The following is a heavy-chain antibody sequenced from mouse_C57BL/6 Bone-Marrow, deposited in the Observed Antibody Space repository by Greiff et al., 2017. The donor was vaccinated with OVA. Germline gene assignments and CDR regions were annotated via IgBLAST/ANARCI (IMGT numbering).Heavy chain of an antibody. Sequence: EVQLQQSGAELVRPGASVKLSCTASGFNIKDDYMHWVKQRPEQGLEWIGWIDPENGDTEYASKFQGKATITADTSSHTAYLQLSSLTSEDTAVYYCTTDDYYGSSYDYWGQGTTLTVSS. CDR1: GFNIKDDY. D-gene: IGHD1-1*01. J-gene: IGHJ2*01. V-gene: IGHV14-4*01. CDR3: TTDDYYGSSYDY. CDR2: IDPENGDT.